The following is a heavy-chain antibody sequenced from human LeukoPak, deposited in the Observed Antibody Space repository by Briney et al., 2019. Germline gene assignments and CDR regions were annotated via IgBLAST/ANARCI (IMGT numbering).Heavy chain of an antibody. D-gene: IGHD2-15*01. J-gene: IGHJ6*03. V-gene: IGHV3-33*01. CDR3: ARDRIPYYYYMDV. Sequence: PGRSLRLSCAASGFTFSSYGMHWVRQAPGKGLEWVAVIWYDGSNKYYADSVKGRFTISRDNSKNTLYLQMNSLRAEDTAVYYCARDRIPYYYYMDVWGKGTTVTVSS. CDR1: GFTFSSYG. CDR2: IWYDGSNK.